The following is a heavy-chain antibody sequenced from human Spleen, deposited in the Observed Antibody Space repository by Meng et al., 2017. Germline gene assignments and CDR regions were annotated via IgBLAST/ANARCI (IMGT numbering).Heavy chain of an antibody. CDR2: INHDGSDK. CDR1: GFTFYNYW. D-gene: IGHD4/OR15-4a*01. CDR3: AKDRLEVLTLGLAGA. V-gene: IGHV3-7*03. Sequence: GESLKISCAASGFTFYNYWMTWVRQAPGKGLEWVANINHDGSDKYHVDSVKGRFTISRDNAKNSLHLQMSSLRAEDTAVYYCAKDRLEVLTLGLAGAWGQGTQVTVSS. J-gene: IGHJ5*02.